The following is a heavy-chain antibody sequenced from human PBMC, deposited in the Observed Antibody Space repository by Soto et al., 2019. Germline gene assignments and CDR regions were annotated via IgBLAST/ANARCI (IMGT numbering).Heavy chain of an antibody. CDR1: GFTFATYA. CDR3: VKAWTGGRCACMDV. Sequence: EVQVLESGGGLVQPGGSLRLSCAASGFTFATYAMTWVLQAPGKGLEWVSSISGGDGTTYYTDSVKGRFTISGYNSKSTLSLQMNGLRFEDTAVYYCVKAWTGGRCACMDVWGQGTTVTVSS. CDR2: ISGGDGTT. J-gene: IGHJ6*02. V-gene: IGHV3-23*01. D-gene: IGHD2-8*02.